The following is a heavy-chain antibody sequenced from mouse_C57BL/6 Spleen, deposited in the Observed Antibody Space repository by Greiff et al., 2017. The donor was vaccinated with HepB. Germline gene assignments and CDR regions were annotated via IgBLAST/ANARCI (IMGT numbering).Heavy chain of an antibody. Sequence: VQLQQPGAELVKPGASVKLSCKASGYTFTSYWMHWVKQRPGQGLEWIGMIHPNSGSTNYNEKFKSKATLTVDKSSSTAYMQLSSLTSEDSAVYYCAREWDGYYDYDEGFDYWGQGTTLTVSS. V-gene: IGHV1-64*01. D-gene: IGHD2-4*01. CDR2: IHPNSGST. CDR1: GYTFTSYW. CDR3: AREWDGYYDYDEGFDY. J-gene: IGHJ2*01.